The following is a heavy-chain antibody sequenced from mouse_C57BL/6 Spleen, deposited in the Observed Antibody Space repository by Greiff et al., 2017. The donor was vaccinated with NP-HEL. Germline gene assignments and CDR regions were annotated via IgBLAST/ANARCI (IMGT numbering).Heavy chain of an antibody. D-gene: IGHD1-1*01. J-gene: IGHJ1*03. V-gene: IGHV5-4*01. CDR3: ARDRGYYGSRYFDV. Sequence: DVMLVESGGGLVKPGGSLKLSCAASGFTFSSYAMSWVRQTPEKRLEWVATISDGGSYTYYPDNVKGRFTISRDNAKNNLYLQMSHLKSEDTAMYYCARDRGYYGSRYFDVWGTGTTVTVSS. CDR2: ISDGGSYT. CDR1: GFTFSSYA.